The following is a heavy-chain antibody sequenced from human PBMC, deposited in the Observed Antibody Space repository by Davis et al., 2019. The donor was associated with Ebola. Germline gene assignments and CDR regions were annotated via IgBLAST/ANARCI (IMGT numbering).Heavy chain of an antibody. V-gene: IGHV4-34*01. CDR1: GGSFSGYY. J-gene: IGHJ5*02. CDR3: ARRVGAAWSWFDP. D-gene: IGHD2-15*01. CDR2: INHSGST. Sequence: SQTLSLTCAVYGGSFSGYYWSWIRQPPGKGLEWIGEINHSGSTNYNPSLKSRVTISVDTSKNQFSLKVSSVTAADTAVYYCARRVGAAWSWFDPWGQGTLVTVSS.